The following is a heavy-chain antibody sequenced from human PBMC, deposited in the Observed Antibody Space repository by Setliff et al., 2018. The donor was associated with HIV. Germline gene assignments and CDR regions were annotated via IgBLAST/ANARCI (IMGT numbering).Heavy chain of an antibody. J-gene: IGHJ5*02. CDR2: ISDSGTA. CDR3: VALVPGGGGRGP. CDR1: GGYPSNHH. D-gene: IGHD2-15*01. V-gene: IGHV4-59*03. Sequence: TSETLSLTCTVSGGYPSNHHWIWIRQPPGKGLEWIGRISDSGTADYDPSLKSRLTISLDTSRNQFSLKLTSVTAAYTAIYYCVALVPGGGGRGPWGQGTLVTVSS.